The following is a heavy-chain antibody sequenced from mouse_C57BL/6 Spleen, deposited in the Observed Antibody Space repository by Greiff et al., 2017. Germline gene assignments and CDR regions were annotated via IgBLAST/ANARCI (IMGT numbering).Heavy chain of an antibody. J-gene: IGHJ2*01. D-gene: IGHD1-1*01. Sequence: VQLQQSGAELMKPGASVKLSCKATGYTFTGYWIEWVKQRPGHGLEWIGAILPGSGSTNYNQKFKGKATLTVDTSSTTAYMQLSSLTSEDSAVYYCTRRGGSNYFDYWGQGTTLTVSS. V-gene: IGHV1-9*01. CDR3: TRRGGSNYFDY. CDR1: GYTFTGYW. CDR2: ILPGSGST.